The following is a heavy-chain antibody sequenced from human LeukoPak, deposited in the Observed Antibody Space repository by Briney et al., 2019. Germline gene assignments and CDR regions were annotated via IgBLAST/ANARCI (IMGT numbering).Heavy chain of an antibody. CDR2: MNPNSGNT. J-gene: IGHJ4*02. CDR3: ARGGGGDMNGYDPFDY. D-gene: IGHD5-12*01. CDR1: GYTFTSYD. Sequence: GASVKVSCKASGYTFTSYDINWVRQATGQGLEWMGWMNPNSGNTGYAQKFQGRVTMTRNTSISTAYMEPSGLRSEDTAVYYCARGGGGDMNGYDPFDYWGQGTLVTVSS. V-gene: IGHV1-8*01.